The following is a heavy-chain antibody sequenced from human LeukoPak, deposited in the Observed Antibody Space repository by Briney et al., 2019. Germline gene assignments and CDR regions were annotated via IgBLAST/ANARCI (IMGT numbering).Heavy chain of an antibody. CDR3: ATDRNSGKYYDY. V-gene: IGHV3-33*08. CDR1: GFTFSSYG. J-gene: IGHJ4*02. D-gene: IGHD1-26*01. Sequence: PGRSLRLSCAASGFTFSSYGMHWVRQAPGKGLEWVAVIWYDGSNQYYVDSVKGRFTVSRDNAKNTLYLQMNSLRAEDTAVYYCATDRNSGKYYDYWGQGTLVTVSS. CDR2: IWYDGSNQ.